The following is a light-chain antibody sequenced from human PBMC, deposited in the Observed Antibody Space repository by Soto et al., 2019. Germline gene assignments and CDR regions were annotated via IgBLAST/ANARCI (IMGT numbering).Light chain of an antibody. CDR3: QQTDDFPLT. Sequence: DIQMTQSPSSVSASVGDTVTITCRASQGIYSRLAWYQQKPGKAPELLIYATSTLQNGVPSRFSGSGFGTDLTLSISSLQPEDSASYFCQQTDDFPLTFGGGTKVEI. CDR2: ATS. J-gene: IGKJ4*01. CDR1: QGIYSR. V-gene: IGKV1D-12*01.